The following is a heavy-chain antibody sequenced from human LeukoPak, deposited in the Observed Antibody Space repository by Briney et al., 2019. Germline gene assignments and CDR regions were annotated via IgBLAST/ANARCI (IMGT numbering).Heavy chain of an antibody. Sequence: GGSLRLSCAASGFTFSDYYMSWIRQAPGKGLEWVSYIISTSIYTNFADSVKGRFTISRDNAKNSLYLQMNSLRAEDTAVYYCARRPGDSWSFDYWGQGTLVAVSS. J-gene: IGHJ4*02. D-gene: IGHD6-13*01. CDR2: IISTSIYT. CDR3: ARRPGDSWSFDY. CDR1: GFTFSDYY. V-gene: IGHV3-11*03.